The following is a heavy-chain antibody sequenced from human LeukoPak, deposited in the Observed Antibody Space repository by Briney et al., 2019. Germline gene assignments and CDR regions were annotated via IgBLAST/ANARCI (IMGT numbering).Heavy chain of an antibody. CDR2: IKSKTDGGPT. V-gene: IGHV3-15*01. CDR1: GFTFSNAW. J-gene: IGHJ4*02. Sequence: GGSLRLSCAASGFTFSNAWMSWVRQAPGKGLEWVGRIKSKTDGGPTVCAAPVKGRFTVSRDDSINTLYLQMNSLKTEDTAVYYCTTYDSFDYWGQGTLVTVSS. CDR3: TTYDSFDY. D-gene: IGHD3-16*01.